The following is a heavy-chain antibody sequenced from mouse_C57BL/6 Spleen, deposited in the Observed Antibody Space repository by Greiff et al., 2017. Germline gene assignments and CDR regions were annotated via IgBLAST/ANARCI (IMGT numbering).Heavy chain of an antibody. CDR3: AGTKGYFDY. J-gene: IGHJ2*01. Sequence: QVQLQQPGAELVRPGTSVKLSCKASGYTFTSYWMHWVKQRPGQGLEWIGVIDPSDSYTNYNQKFKGKATLTVDTSSSTAYMQLSSLTSEDSAVYYWAGTKGYFDYWGQGTTLTVSS. D-gene: IGHD3-3*01. V-gene: IGHV1-59*01. CDR1: GYTFTSYW. CDR2: IDPSDSYT.